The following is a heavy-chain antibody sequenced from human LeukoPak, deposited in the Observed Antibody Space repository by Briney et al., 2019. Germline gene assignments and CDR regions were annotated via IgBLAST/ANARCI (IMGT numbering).Heavy chain of an antibody. D-gene: IGHD4-17*01. J-gene: IGHJ3*02. Sequence: PGGSLRLSCAASGFTFSHAWMNRVRQAPGKGLEWVGRVKSVTEGGAIDYAAPVKGRFTISRDDSKNTVYLQMDSLKTEDTATYYCTKNTGDFDIWGQGTMVIVSS. CDR3: TKNTGDFDI. V-gene: IGHV3-15*07. CDR1: GFTFSHAW. CDR2: VKSVTEGGAI.